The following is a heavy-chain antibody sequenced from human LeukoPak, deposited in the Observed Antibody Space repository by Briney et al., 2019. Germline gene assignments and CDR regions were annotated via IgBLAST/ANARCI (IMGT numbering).Heavy chain of an antibody. CDR3: AKGGCGGSSCKGSYYYYMDV. CDR1: GFTFRSFG. D-gene: IGHD2-2*01. J-gene: IGHJ6*03. V-gene: IGHV3-30*02. CDR2: IRYDGSEK. Sequence: PGGSLRLSCAASGFTFRSFGMHWVRQAPGKGLEWVAFIRYDGSEKYYADSVKGRFTISRDNSKNTLYLQMNSLRDEDTAVYYCAKGGCGGSSCKGSYYYYMDVWGKGNTVAVSS.